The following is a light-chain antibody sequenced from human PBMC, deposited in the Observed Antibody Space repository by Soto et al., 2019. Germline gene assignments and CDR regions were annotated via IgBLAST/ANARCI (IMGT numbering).Light chain of an antibody. J-gene: IGLJ2*01. V-gene: IGLV2-14*01. CDR2: EVS. CDR1: SSDVGGYNY. CDR3: QAWDSSTVV. Sequence: QSALTQPASVSGSPGQSITISCTGTSSDVGGYNYVSWYQQHPGKAPKLLIFEVSNRPSGVSNRFSGSKSDNTASLTISGLQAEDEADYYCQAWDSSTVVFGGGTKVTVL.